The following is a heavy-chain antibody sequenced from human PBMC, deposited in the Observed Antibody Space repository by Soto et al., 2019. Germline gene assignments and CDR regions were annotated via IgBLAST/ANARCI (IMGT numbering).Heavy chain of an antibody. CDR2: IIPIFGTA. CDR3: ARGGPGWDCSSTSCYALRPFDP. D-gene: IGHD2-2*01. CDR1: GGTFSSYA. J-gene: IGHJ5*02. V-gene: IGHV1-69*13. Sequence: ASVKVSCKASGGTFSSYAISWVRQAPGQGLEWMGGIIPIFGTANYAQKFQGRVTITADESTSTAYMELSSLRSEDTAVYYCARGGPGWDCSSTSCYALRPFDPWGQGTLVTVSS.